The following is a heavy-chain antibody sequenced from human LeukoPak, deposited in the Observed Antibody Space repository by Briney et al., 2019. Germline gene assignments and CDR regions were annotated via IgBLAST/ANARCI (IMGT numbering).Heavy chain of an antibody. J-gene: IGHJ5*02. CDR2: IYYAGST. CDR1: GVSISTYY. D-gene: IGHD1-26*01. V-gene: IGHV4-59*01. Sequence: SETLSLTCTVSGVSISTYYWSWIRQPPGKGLEWIGYIYYAGSTSYNPSLKSRVTMSLDASKNQFSLELNSVTPADTAGYYCARGGNYWPQWWFDPWGRGTLVSVSS. CDR3: ARGGNYWPQWWFDP.